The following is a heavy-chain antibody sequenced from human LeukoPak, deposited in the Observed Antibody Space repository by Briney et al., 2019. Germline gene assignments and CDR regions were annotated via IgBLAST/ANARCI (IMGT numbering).Heavy chain of an antibody. Sequence: KTSETLSLTCTVSGGSITSSSSYRGWVRQPPGKGPEWIGSIYYSGLTYDNPSLKSRVSISVDPAKNHFSLKVTSVTAADTAVYYCASGTFDDYGDYDRGDYFDHWGQGTLVTVSS. D-gene: IGHD4-17*01. V-gene: IGHV4-39*02. CDR2: IYYSGLT. J-gene: IGHJ4*02. CDR1: GGSITSSSSY. CDR3: ASGTFDDYGDYDRGDYFDH.